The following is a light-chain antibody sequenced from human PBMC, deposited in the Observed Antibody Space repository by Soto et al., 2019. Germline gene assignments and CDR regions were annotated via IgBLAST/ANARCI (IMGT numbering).Light chain of an antibody. CDR2: AAS. CDR3: QKYNSAPRT. V-gene: IGKV1-27*01. CDR1: QGISNY. J-gene: IGKJ1*01. Sequence: DIQMTQSPSSLSASVGDRVTITCRASQGISNYLAWYQQKPGKVPKLLIYAASTVQSGVPSRFSGSGSGTDFTRTISSLQPEDVATYDCQKYNSAPRTFGQGTEVEIK.